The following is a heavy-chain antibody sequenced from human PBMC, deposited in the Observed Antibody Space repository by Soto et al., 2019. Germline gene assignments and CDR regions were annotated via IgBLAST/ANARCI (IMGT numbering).Heavy chain of an antibody. CDR2: ISYDGSNK. Sequence: PGGSLRLSCAASGFTFSSYAMHWVRQAPGKGLEWVAVISYDGSNKYYADSVKGRFTISRDNSKNTLYLQMNSLRAEDTAVYYCARPDVTFGGVIVISHFDYWGQGTLVTVSS. CDR3: ARPDVTFGGVIVISHFDY. CDR1: GFTFSSYA. J-gene: IGHJ4*02. D-gene: IGHD3-16*02. V-gene: IGHV3-30-3*01.